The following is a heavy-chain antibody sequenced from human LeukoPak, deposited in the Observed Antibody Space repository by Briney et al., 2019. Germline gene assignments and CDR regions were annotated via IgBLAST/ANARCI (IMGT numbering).Heavy chain of an antibody. CDR3: ARDEAYYYDSSGYPFDY. D-gene: IGHD3-22*01. CDR2: IKQDGSEK. Sequence: PGGSLRLSCAASGFTFSSYWMSWVRQAPGKGLEWVANIKQDGSEKYYVDSVKGRFTISRDNAKNSLYLQMNSLRADDTAVYYCARDEAYYYDSSGYPFDYWGQGTLVTVSS. CDR1: GFTFSSYW. J-gene: IGHJ4*02. V-gene: IGHV3-7*01.